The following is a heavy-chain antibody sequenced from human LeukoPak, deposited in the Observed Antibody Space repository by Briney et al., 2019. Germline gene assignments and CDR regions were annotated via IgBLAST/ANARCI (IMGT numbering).Heavy chain of an antibody. V-gene: IGHV4-59*06. CDR2: IYYSGST. CDR1: GGSISSYY. CDR3: ARERANWAYFDY. J-gene: IGHJ4*02. D-gene: IGHD1-1*01. Sequence: PSETLSLTCTVSGGSISSYYWSWIRQPPGKGLEWIGYIYYSGSTYYNPSLKSRVTTSVDTSKNQFSLKLSSVTAADTAVYYCARERANWAYFDYWGQGTLVTVSS.